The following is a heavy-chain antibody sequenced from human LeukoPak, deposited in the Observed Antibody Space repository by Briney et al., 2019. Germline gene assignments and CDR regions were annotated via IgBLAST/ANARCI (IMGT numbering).Heavy chain of an antibody. V-gene: IGHV3-21*01. CDR1: GFTFSSYS. D-gene: IGHD6-13*01. J-gene: IGHJ6*02. CDR3: ERVFGSLGSSWYRYYYGMDV. CDR2: ISSSRSCN. Sequence: GGSLTLSCPASGFTFSSYSMNWVRQAPGKGLEWASSISSSRSCNHSADSQKGQFTTSRASAKNTRYVQMNVLRAEDTAVYYCERVFGSLGSSWYRYYYGMDVWGQGTTVTVSS.